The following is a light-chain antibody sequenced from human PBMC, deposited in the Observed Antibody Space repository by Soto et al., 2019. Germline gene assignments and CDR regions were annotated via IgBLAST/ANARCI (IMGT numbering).Light chain of an antibody. Sequence: EIVLTQSPGTLSLSPGERGTLTCRASQSVSNNYLAWYQQQPGEAPRLLIYGASNRATGIPDRLSGSGSGTDFTLPIRRLQPEDFAVYYCQQYGSSGTFGQGTKVDIK. V-gene: IGKV3-20*01. CDR3: QQYGSSGT. CDR2: GAS. CDR1: QSVSNNY. J-gene: IGKJ1*01.